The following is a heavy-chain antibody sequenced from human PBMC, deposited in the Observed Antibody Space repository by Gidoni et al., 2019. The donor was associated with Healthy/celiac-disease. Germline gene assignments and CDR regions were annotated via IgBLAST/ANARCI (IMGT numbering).Heavy chain of an antibody. V-gene: IGHV4-59*01. Sequence: QVQLQESGPGLVKPPEPLSLTCTVSGGSISSYYWSWIRQPPGKGLEWIGYIYYSGSTNYNPSLKSRVTISVDTSKNQFSRKLSSVTAADTAVYYCARSNYGDLLDYWGQGTLVTVSS. J-gene: IGHJ4*02. D-gene: IGHD4-17*01. CDR2: IYYSGST. CDR1: GGSISSYY. CDR3: ARSNYGDLLDY.